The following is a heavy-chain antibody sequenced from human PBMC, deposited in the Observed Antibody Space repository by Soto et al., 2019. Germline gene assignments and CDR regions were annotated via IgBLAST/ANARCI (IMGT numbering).Heavy chain of an antibody. CDR3: ARSVGAPGYSSSYYYYYYYMDV. J-gene: IGHJ6*03. CDR2: IYYSGST. CDR1: GGSISSSSYY. D-gene: IGHD6-6*01. V-gene: IGHV4-39*01. Sequence: SETLSLTCTVSGGSISSSSYYWGWIRQPPGKGLEWIGSIYYSGSTYYNPSLKSRVTISVDTSKNQFSLKLSSVTAADTAVYYCARSVGAPGYSSSYYYYYYYMDVWGKGTTVTVSS.